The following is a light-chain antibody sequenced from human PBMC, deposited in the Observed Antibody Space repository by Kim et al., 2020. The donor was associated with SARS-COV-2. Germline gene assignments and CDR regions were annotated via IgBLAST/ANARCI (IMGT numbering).Light chain of an antibody. CDR3: QKCDSAPWT. V-gene: IGKV1-27*01. CDR2: AAS. CDR1: HDISNY. Sequence: AAVGDRVPITCRASHDISNYLVWFQLKPGKAPHLLIYAASALQPGVPSRFIGSGSGTDFTLTVTSLQPEDVATYYCQKCDSAPWTFGQGTKVDIK. J-gene: IGKJ1*01.